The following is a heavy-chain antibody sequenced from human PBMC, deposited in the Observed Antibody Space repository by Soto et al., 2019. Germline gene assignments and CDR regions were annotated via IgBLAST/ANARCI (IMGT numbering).Heavy chain of an antibody. J-gene: IGHJ3*02. V-gene: IGHV4-31*04. Sequence: QVRLQESGPGLVKTSQTLSLICTVSGGSITSGGFYWTWLRQHPGKGLEWIAFRSHSATAYYNPSLRSRVTMSVDTSENQFSLKRNSVTAADTAMYYCGMINWAWAFDTWGLGTMVFVSS. CDR3: GMINWAWAFDT. CDR1: GGSITSGGFY. CDR2: RSHSATA. D-gene: IGHD3-16*01.